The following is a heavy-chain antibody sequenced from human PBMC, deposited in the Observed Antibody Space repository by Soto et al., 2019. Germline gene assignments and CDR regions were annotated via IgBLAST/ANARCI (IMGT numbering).Heavy chain of an antibody. J-gene: IGHJ6*02. V-gene: IGHV5-51*01. Sequence: GEFLKISCKGSGYSFTSYWSGWVRQMPGKGLEWMGIIYPGDSDTRYSPSFQGQVTISADKSISTAYLQWSSLKASDTAMYYCAGGGVRGVITRTRDYYGMDVWGQGTTVTVSS. CDR3: AGGGVRGVITRTRDYYGMDV. D-gene: IGHD3-10*01. CDR1: GYSFTSYW. CDR2: IYPGDSDT.